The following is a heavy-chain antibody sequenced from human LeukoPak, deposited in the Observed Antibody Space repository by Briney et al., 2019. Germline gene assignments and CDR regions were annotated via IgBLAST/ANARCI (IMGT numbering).Heavy chain of an antibody. CDR3: VRDTKDY. J-gene: IGHJ4*02. V-gene: IGHV3-74*01. CDR1: GFTFSSYW. Sequence: GSLRLSCAASGFTFSSYWMHWVRQAPGKGLVWVSRINSDGSSTSYADSVKGRFTISRDNAKNTLYLQLNNLRADDTALYYCVRDTKDYWGQGTLVTVSS. D-gene: IGHD2-8*01. CDR2: INSDGSST.